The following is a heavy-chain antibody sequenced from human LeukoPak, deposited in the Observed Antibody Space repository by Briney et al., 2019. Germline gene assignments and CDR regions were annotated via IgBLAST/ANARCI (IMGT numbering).Heavy chain of an antibody. CDR3: ARGDYGGDYFDY. CDR2: ISSGSTYT. V-gene: IGHV3-11*05. CDR1: GFTFSDHY. Sequence: GGSLRLSCEVSGFTFSDHYMSWIRQAPGNGLEWVSYISSGSTYTNYADSVEGRFTISRDNAKNSLYLQMNSLRAEDTAVYYCARGDYGGDYFDYWGQGTLVTVSS. J-gene: IGHJ4*02. D-gene: IGHD4-23*01.